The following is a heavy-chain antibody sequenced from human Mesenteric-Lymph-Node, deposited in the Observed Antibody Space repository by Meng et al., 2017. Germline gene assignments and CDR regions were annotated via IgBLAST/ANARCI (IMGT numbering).Heavy chain of an antibody. CDR2: ISGSGGTT. V-gene: IGHV3-23*01. CDR3: ARFQYTGWDRGTEFTSFFDD. Sequence: GESLKISCAASGFTFSSYAMSWVRQAPGKGLEWVSTISGSGGTTYYADSVKGRFTISRDNSKSTLYLQMNSLRVEDTAIYYCARFQYTGWDRGTEFTSFFDDWGQGTQVTVSS. J-gene: IGHJ4*02. D-gene: IGHD5-12*01. CDR1: GFTFSSYA.